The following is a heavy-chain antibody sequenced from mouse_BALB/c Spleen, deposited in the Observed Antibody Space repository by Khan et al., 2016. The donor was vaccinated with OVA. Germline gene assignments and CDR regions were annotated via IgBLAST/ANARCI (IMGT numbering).Heavy chain of an antibody. CDR1: GYTFTNYG. J-gene: IGHJ1*01. CDR2: INTYTGEP. D-gene: IGHD6-1*01. V-gene: IGHV9-3-1*01. Sequence: QIQLVQSGPELKKPGETVKISCKASGYTFTNYGMNWVKQAPGKGLKWMGWINTYTGEPNYADDFKGRFAFSLETSANTAYLQINNPKNEDTATYFCASSASYWFFDVRGAGTADTVSS. CDR3: ASSASYWFFDV.